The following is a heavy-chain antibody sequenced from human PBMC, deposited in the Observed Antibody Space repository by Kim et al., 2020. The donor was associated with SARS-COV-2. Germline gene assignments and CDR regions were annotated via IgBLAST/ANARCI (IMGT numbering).Heavy chain of an antibody. CDR3: AKGTMIVVVTSYYYGMDV. D-gene: IGHD3-22*01. J-gene: IGHJ6*02. V-gene: IGHV3-23*01. CDR2: ISGSGGST. Sequence: GGSLRLSCAASGFTFSSYAMSWVRQAPGKGLGWVSAISGSGGSTYYADSVKGRFTISRDNSKNTLYLQMNSLRAEDTAVYYCAKGTMIVVVTSYYYGMDVWGQGTTVTVSS. CDR1: GFTFSSYA.